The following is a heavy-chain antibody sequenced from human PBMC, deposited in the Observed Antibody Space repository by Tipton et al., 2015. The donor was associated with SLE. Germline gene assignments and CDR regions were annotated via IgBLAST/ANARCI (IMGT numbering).Heavy chain of an antibody. J-gene: IGHJ3*01. Sequence: TLSLTCTVSGGSFSGYYWSWIRQPPGVGLEWMGEMNHSGFTYNNPSLKSRVTMSLDKSKEEFSLKLTSVTAADTAVYYCVRVMVPASRGAFDVWGQGTMVTVSS. CDR1: GGSFSGYY. D-gene: IGHD4/OR15-4a*01. CDR3: VRVMVPASRGAFDV. CDR2: MNHSGFT. V-gene: IGHV4-34*01.